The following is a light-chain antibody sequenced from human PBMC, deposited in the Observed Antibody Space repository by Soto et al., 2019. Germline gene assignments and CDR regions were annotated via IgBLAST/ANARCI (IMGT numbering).Light chain of an antibody. V-gene: IGKV3-11*01. Sequence: EIVLTQSPATLSLSPGERATLSCRASQSINNYLAWYQHKPGQAPRLLIYDASNRATGIPARFSASGSGTDFTLTISSLEPEDFAVYYCQHRSSWPRTFGQGTKVDTK. CDR3: QHRSSWPRT. J-gene: IGKJ2*02. CDR2: DAS. CDR1: QSINNY.